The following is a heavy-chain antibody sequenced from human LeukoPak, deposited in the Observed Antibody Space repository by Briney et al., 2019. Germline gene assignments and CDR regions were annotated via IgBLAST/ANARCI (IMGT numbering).Heavy chain of an antibody. J-gene: IGHJ4*02. Sequence: PGGSLRLSCAASGFTFSSYGMHWVRQAPGKGLEWVAFIRYDGSNKYYADSVKGRFTISRDNSKNTLYLQMNSLRAEDTAVYYCAGGEYCTNGVCYSYYFDYWGQGTLVTVSS. CDR3: AGGEYCTNGVCYSYYFDY. CDR1: GFTFSSYG. V-gene: IGHV3-30*02. D-gene: IGHD2-8*01. CDR2: IRYDGSNK.